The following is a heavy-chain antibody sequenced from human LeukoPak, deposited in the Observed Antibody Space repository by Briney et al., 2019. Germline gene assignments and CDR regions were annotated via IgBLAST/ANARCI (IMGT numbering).Heavy chain of an antibody. J-gene: IGHJ4*02. CDR3: AGSRGGPYYFDY. D-gene: IGHD3-10*01. CDR1: GFTLSTYW. CDR2: INSDRSST. Sequence: PGGSLRLSCAASGFTLSTYWMHWVRQAPGKGLVWVSRINSDRSSTTYADSVKGRFTISRDNAKNTLYLQMNSLRAEDTAVYYCAGSRGGPYYFDYWGQGTLVTVSS. V-gene: IGHV3-74*01.